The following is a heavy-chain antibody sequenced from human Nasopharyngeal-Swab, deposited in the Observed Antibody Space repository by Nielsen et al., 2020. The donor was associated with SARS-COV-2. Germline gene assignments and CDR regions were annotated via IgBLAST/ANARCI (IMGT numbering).Heavy chain of an antibody. CDR3: ARGQNDYGDDAATRTRYYFYYMDV. D-gene: IGHD4-17*01. Sequence: SATLSLTCGANGGSFSGYYWSWIRQPPGKGLEWIGEINHSGSTNYNPSLKSRVTISVDTSQNHFSLRLSSVTAADTAVYYCARGQNDYGDDAATRTRYYFYYMDVWGRGTTVTVSS. V-gene: IGHV4-34*01. J-gene: IGHJ6*03. CDR1: GGSFSGYY. CDR2: INHSGST.